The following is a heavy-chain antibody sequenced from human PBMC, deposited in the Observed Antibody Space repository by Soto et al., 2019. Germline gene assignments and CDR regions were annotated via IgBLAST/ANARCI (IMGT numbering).Heavy chain of an antibody. CDR2: IYHSGST. J-gene: IGHJ4*02. D-gene: IGHD3-3*01. V-gene: IGHV4-30-2*01. CDR1: FCSISSCGYS. CDR3: ASGPPFGR. Sequence: SETLSLTCAVSFCSISSCGYSCSWIRQPPGKCLERIGYIYHSGSTYYNPSLKRRVTISVDRSKNQFSLKLSSVTAADAAVCYRASGPPFGRWGQGTLVTVSS.